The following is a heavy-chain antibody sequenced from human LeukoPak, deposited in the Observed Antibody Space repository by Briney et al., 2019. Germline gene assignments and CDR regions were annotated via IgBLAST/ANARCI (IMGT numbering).Heavy chain of an antibody. V-gene: IGHV3-9*01. Sequence: GGSLRLSCAASGFTFDDYAMHWVRQAPGWGLEWVSGISWTSGSIAYADSVKGRFTISRDNAKNTLYLQMNSLRDEDTAVYYCARAATFSGSYYDYWGQGTLVTVSS. CDR1: GFTFDDYA. J-gene: IGHJ4*02. CDR2: ISWTSGSI. D-gene: IGHD1-26*01. CDR3: ARAATFSGSYYDY.